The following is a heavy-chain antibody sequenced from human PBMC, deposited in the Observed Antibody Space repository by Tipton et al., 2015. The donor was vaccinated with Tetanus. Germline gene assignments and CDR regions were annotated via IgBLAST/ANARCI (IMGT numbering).Heavy chain of an antibody. Sequence: TLSLTCTVSGGSISSSSFYWGWIRQPPGKELEWIGSIYYSGSTYYNPSLKSRVTISVDTSKNPFSLRLSSVTAADTAVYYCARRQTYCTNGFCPFENWGQGTLVTVSS. CDR1: GGSISSSSFY. J-gene: IGHJ4*02. CDR3: ARRQTYCTNGFCPFEN. CDR2: IYYSGST. D-gene: IGHD2-8*01. V-gene: IGHV4-39*01.